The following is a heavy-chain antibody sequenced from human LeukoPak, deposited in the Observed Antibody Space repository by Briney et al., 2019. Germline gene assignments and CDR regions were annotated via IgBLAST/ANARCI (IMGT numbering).Heavy chain of an antibody. J-gene: IGHJ3*01. V-gene: IGHV4-4*07. Sequence: SETLSLTCTVSGGSIYNYYWNWIRQPAGKGLEWIGRIYSGVSTDYNPSLKSRVTMSVDTSKNQFSLQLNSLTAADTAICYCARGAVVGVWGQGTLVTVSS. D-gene: IGHD1-26*01. CDR2: IYSGVST. CDR1: GGSIYNYY. CDR3: ARGAVVGV.